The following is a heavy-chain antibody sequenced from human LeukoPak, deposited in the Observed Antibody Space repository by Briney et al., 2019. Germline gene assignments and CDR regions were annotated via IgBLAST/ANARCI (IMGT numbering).Heavy chain of an antibody. CDR1: GYTFTSYY. CDR3: ARVAVAGRGYDAFDI. D-gene: IGHD6-19*01. CDR2: INPSGGST. J-gene: IGHJ3*02. V-gene: IGHV1-46*01. Sequence: ASVKVSCKASGYTFTSYYMHWVRQAPGQGLEWMGIINPSGGSTSYAQKFQGRVTMTRDTSTSTVYMELSSLRSEDTAVYYCARVAVAGRGYDAFDIWGQGTMVTVSS.